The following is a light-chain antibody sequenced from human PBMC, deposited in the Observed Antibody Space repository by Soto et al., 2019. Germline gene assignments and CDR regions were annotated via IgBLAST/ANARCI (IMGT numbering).Light chain of an antibody. V-gene: IGLV2-14*01. Sequence: QSALTQPASVSGSPGQSITISCTGTRSDVGPFNYVSWYQQHPGKTPKLIIYEVTNRPSGVSNRFSGSKSGNTASLTISGLQAEDEADYYCNSYASTSARLFGGGTKLTVL. CDR1: RSDVGPFNY. CDR3: NSYASTSARL. J-gene: IGLJ3*02. CDR2: EVT.